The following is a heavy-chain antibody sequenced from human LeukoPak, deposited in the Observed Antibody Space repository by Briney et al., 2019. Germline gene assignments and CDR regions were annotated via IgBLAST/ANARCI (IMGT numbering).Heavy chain of an antibody. CDR3: ARDGDYYDSSGYYYVSFDY. D-gene: IGHD3-22*01. CDR2: MNPNGGNT. CDR1: GYTFTSYD. V-gene: IGHV1-8*01. Sequence: ASVKVSCKASGYTFTSYDINWVRQATGQGLEWMGWMNPNGGNTGYAQKLQGRVTMTTDTSTSTAYMELRSLRSDDTAVYYCARDGDYYDSSGYYYVSFDYWGQGTLVTVSS. J-gene: IGHJ4*02.